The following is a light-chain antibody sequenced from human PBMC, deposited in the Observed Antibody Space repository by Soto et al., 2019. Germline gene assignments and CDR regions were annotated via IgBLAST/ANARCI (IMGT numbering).Light chain of an antibody. CDR3: QQYGSSPWT. V-gene: IGKV3-20*01. J-gene: IGKJ1*01. Sequence: EIVLSQSPGTLSLSPGEGATLSGRASQTVSNSNLAWYQQRPGQAPRLFIFGASTRATGIPDRFSGSGSGTDFTLTISRLESEDFAVYFCQQYGSSPWTFGQGTRVEIK. CDR2: GAS. CDR1: QTVSNSN.